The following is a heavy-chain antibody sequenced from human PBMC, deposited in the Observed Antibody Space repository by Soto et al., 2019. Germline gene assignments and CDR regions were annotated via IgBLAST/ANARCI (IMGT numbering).Heavy chain of an antibody. J-gene: IGHJ5*02. CDR2: ISAYNGNT. CDR3: ARAFDSPGGGDWFDP. Sequence: QVQLVQSGAEVKKPGASVKVSCKASGYTFTSYGISWVRQAPGQGLEWMGWISAYNGNTNYAQKLQGRVTMTTDTSPSTAERELGSLRSDDTAVYYWARAFDSPGGGDWFDPWGQGTLVTVSS. CDR1: GYTFTSYG. V-gene: IGHV1-18*01. D-gene: IGHD3-9*01.